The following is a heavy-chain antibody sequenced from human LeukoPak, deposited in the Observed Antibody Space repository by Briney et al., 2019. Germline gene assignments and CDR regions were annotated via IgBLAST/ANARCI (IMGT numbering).Heavy chain of an antibody. Sequence: GGSLRLSCAASGFTFDDYGMSWVRQAPGKGLEWVSGINWNGGSTGYADSVKGRFTISRDNSKNTLYLQMNSLRAEDTAVYYGILDGISAFDIWGQGTMVTVSS. V-gene: IGHV3-20*04. CDR3: ILDGISAFDI. CDR1: GFTFDDYG. CDR2: INWNGGST. D-gene: IGHD5-18*01. J-gene: IGHJ3*02.